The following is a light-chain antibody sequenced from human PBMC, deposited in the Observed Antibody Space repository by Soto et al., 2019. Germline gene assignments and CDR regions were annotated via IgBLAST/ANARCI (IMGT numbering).Light chain of an antibody. CDR2: DAS. CDR1: QDISNH. CDR3: QQYQHLLT. V-gene: IGKV1-33*01. Sequence: DIQMTQSPSSLSASVGDRVTITCQASQDISNHLNWYQQKPGKAPKLLIYDASNLETGVPSRFSGSGSGTDFTFTISSLRPEDIRTYYCQQYQHLLTFGGGTQVEMK. J-gene: IGKJ4*01.